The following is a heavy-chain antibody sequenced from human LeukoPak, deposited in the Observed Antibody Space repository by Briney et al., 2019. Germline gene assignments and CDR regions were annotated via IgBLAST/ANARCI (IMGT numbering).Heavy chain of an antibody. D-gene: IGHD5-24*01. CDR1: DFTVSSNY. V-gene: IGHV3-23*01. Sequence: PGGSLRLSCAASDFTVSSNYMSWVRQVPGKGLDWVSSFSGSGGGRYYAESVKGRFTISSDDSKNTLYLQMNSLRAEDTAIYYCAKVRDGSSSPFDYWGQGALVTVSS. CDR2: FSGSGGGR. J-gene: IGHJ4*02. CDR3: AKVRDGSSSPFDY.